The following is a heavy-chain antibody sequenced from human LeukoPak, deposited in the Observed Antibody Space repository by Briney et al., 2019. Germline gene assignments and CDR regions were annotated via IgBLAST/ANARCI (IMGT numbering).Heavy chain of an antibody. CDR2: IYYSGST. Sequence: SQTLSLTCTVSGGSISSGGYYWSWIRQHPGKGLEWIGYIYYSGSTYYNPSLKSRVTISVDTSKNQFSLKLSSVTAADTAVYYCAKGSRRVVVAFDYWGQGTLVTVSS. J-gene: IGHJ4*02. CDR1: GGSISSGGYY. V-gene: IGHV4-31*03. CDR3: AKGSRRVVVAFDY. D-gene: IGHD3-22*01.